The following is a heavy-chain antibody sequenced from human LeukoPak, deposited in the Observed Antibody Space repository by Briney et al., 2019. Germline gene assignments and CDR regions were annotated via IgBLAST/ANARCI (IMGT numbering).Heavy chain of an antibody. CDR2: IIPIFGTA. J-gene: IGHJ4*02. D-gene: IGHD2-2*01. Sequence: GASVKVSCKASGGTFSSYAISWVRQAPGQGLEWMGGIIPIFGTANYAQKFQGRVTITADESTSTAYMELSSLRSEDTAVYYCAKDGEWRPAADWGQGTLVTVSS. CDR1: GGTFSSYA. V-gene: IGHV1-69*13. CDR3: AKDGEWRPAAD.